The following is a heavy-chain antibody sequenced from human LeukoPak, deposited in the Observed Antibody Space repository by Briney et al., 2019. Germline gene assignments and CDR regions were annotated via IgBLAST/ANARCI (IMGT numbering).Heavy chain of an antibody. CDR2: INQDGSER. Sequence: PGGSLRLSCAASGFTFSSYSMNWVRQAPGKGLEWVANINQDGSERNYVDSVKGRFTISRDNAQSSVFLQMNSLGVEDTAVYYCATHTDWRFDYWGQGTLVSVSS. D-gene: IGHD3-9*01. CDR3: ATHTDWRFDY. V-gene: IGHV3-7*01. J-gene: IGHJ4*02. CDR1: GFTFSSYS.